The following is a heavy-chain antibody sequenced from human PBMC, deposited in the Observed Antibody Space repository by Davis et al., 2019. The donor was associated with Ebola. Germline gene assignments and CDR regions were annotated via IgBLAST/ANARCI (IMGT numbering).Heavy chain of an antibody. D-gene: IGHD6-19*01. J-gene: IGHJ6*02. CDR3: ARGWFRSGMDV. CDR1: GDSVSSGG. Sequence: HSQTLSLTCAISGDSVSSGGWNWIRQSPSRGLEWLGRTYYKSKWYNDYAVSVKSRITINPDTSKNQFSLLLNSVTPEDTAIYYCARGWFRSGMDVWGQGTTITVSS. V-gene: IGHV6-1*01. CDR2: TYYKSKWYN.